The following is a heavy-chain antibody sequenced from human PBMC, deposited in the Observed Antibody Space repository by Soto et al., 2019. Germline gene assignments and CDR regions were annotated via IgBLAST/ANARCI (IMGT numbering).Heavy chain of an antibody. D-gene: IGHD3-22*01. CDR1: GGTFSSYA. Sequence: GASVKVSCKASGGTFSSYAISWVRQAPGQGLEWMGGIIPIFGTANYAQKFQGRVTITADESTSTAYMELSSLRSEDTAVYYCARDYYDSSALRWFDPWGQGTLVTVSS. V-gene: IGHV1-69*13. CDR2: IIPIFGTA. J-gene: IGHJ5*02. CDR3: ARDYYDSSALRWFDP.